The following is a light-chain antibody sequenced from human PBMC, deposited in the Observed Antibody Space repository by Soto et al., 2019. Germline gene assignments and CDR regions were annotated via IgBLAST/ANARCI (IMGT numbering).Light chain of an antibody. V-gene: IGLV1-40*01. J-gene: IGLJ1*01. Sequence: QSVLTQPPSVSGAPGQRVTISCTGSSSNIGAGYDVHWYQQLPGTAPKLLIYGNSNRPSGVPDRFSGSKSGTSASLAITGLQAEDEADYYCQSYDSSLSGPSHVFGTGTKVTV. CDR3: QSYDSSLSGPSHV. CDR1: SSNIGAGYD. CDR2: GNS.